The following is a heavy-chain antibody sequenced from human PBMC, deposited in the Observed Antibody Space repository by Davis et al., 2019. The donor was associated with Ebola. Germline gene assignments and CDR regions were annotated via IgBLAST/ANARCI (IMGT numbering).Heavy chain of an antibody. CDR2: ISSSSSYI. J-gene: IGHJ4*02. D-gene: IGHD5-18*01. CDR1: GFTFSSYS. V-gene: IGHV3-21*01. Sequence: GESLKISCAASGFTFSSYSMNWVRQAPGKGLEWVSSISSSSSYIYYADSVKGRFTISRDNSKNTLYLQMNSLRAEDTAVYYCAKAGITAMVIFYFDYWGQGTLVTVSS. CDR3: AKAGITAMVIFYFDY.